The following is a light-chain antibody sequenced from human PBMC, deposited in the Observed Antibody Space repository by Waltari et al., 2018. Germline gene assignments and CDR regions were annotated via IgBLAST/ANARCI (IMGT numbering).Light chain of an antibody. CDR2: GAS. Sequence: EIVMTQSPATLSVSPGERATLSCRASQSVSSNLAWYQPKPGQAPRPLIYGASTRATGIPARFSGSGSGTEFTLTISSLQSEDFAVYYCQQYNNWPPLTFGGGTKVEIK. CDR1: QSVSSN. V-gene: IGKV3-15*01. CDR3: QQYNNWPPLT. J-gene: IGKJ4*01.